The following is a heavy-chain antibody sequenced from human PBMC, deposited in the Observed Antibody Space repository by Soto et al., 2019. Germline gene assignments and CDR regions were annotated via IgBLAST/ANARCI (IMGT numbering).Heavy chain of an antibody. CDR2: INHNSGGT. Sequence: QVQPVQSGAEVKKPGASVKISCKASGHTFTGYYIHWVRQSPGQGLEWMGWINHNSGGTDYGQKFQGRVTMTRGTSISTVYMELTRLRSADTAVYYCASGKAIDAEIFNGFDPWGQGPLVTVSS. D-gene: IGHD3-9*01. J-gene: IGHJ5*02. CDR3: ASGKAIDAEIFNGFDP. V-gene: IGHV1-2*02. CDR1: GHTFTGYY.